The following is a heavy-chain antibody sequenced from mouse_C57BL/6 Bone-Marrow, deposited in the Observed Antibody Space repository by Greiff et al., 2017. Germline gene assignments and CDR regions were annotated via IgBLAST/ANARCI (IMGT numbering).Heavy chain of an antibody. CDR3: ARTLVADYFDY. Sequence: QVQLQQPGAELVKPGASVKVSCKASGYTFTSYWMHWVKQRPGQGLEWIGEIDPSDSYTNYNQKFKGKSTLTVDKSSSTAYMQLSSLTSEDSAVYYCARTLVADYFDYWGQGTTLTVSS. CDR2: IDPSDSYT. J-gene: IGHJ2*01. D-gene: IGHD1-1*01. V-gene: IGHV1-69*01. CDR1: GYTFTSYW.